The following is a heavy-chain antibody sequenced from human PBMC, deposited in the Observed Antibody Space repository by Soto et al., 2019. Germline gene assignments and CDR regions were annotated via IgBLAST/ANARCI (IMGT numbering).Heavy chain of an antibody. Sequence: ASVKVSCKASGYTFTSYYMNWVRQAPGQGLEWLGIINPSGGYTTYAQRFLGRFTISRDNTKNSLYLQMNSLRAEDTAVYYCRREEYDYWGQGTLVTVSS. CDR2: INPSGGYT. D-gene: IGHD1-26*01. CDR1: GYTFTSYY. V-gene: IGHV1-46*01. CDR3: RREEYDY. J-gene: IGHJ4*02.